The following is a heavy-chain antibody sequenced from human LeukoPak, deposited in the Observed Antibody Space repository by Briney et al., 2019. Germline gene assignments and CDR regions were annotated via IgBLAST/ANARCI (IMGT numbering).Heavy chain of an antibody. CDR3: TREYYYHSSGFDY. D-gene: IGHD3-22*01. CDR2: IRSKAYGATT. J-gene: IGHJ4*02. CDR1: GFTFGDYA. V-gene: IGHV3-49*03. Sequence: GVLRLSCTASGFTFGDYAMSWFRQAPGKGLQWVGYIRSKAYGATTEYAASVKGRFTISRDDSKSIAYLQMNSLKTEDTAVYYCTREYYYHSSGFDYWGQGTLVTVSS.